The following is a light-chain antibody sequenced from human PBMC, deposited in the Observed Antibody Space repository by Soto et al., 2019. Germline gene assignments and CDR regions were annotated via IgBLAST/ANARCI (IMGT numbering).Light chain of an antibody. Sequence: EIVLTQSPATLSLSPGERATLSCRASLSVSNYLAWYQQKPGQSPRLLIYDASNRATGIPARFSGSGSGTDFTLTISSLEPEDFAVYYCQQRSSWPFTFGPGTKVDIK. CDR2: DAS. V-gene: IGKV3-11*01. CDR1: LSVSNY. CDR3: QQRSSWPFT. J-gene: IGKJ3*01.